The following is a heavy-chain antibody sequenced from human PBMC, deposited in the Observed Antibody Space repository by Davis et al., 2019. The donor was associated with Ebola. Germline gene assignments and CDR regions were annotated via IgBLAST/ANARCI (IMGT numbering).Heavy chain of an antibody. V-gene: IGHV3-48*01. J-gene: IGHJ4*02. CDR2: MSHSSNTI. Sequence: GGSLRLSCAASGFTFSTYAMNWVRQAPGKGLELVSYMSHSSNTIYYADSVKGRFTISRDNSKNTLYLQMNSLRAEDTAVYYCAKDYYDSSGRYFDYWGQGTLVTVSS. CDR3: AKDYYDSSGRYFDY. CDR1: GFTFSTYA. D-gene: IGHD3-22*01.